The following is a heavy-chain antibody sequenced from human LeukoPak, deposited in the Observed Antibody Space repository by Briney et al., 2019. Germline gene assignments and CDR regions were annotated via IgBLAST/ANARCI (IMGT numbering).Heavy chain of an antibody. J-gene: IGHJ4*02. CDR1: GGSISSGGYS. Sequence: PSETLSLTCAVSGGSISSGGYSWSWIRQPPGKGLEWTGYIYHSGSTYYNPSLKSRVTISVDRSKNQFSLKLSSVTAADTAVYYCARGANGDYDYWGQGTLVTVSS. V-gene: IGHV4-30-2*01. D-gene: IGHD4-17*01. CDR2: IYHSGST. CDR3: ARGANGDYDY.